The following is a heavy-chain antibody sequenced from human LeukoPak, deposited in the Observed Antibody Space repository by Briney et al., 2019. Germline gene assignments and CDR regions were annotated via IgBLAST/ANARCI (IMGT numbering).Heavy chain of an antibody. V-gene: IGHV3-11*04. Sequence: GGSLRLSCAASGFTFSDYYMSWIRQAPGKGLEWLSDISSSSSIIYYADSVKGRFTISRDNAKNSLYLQMNSLRAEDTAVYYCARADQHYSSSWLRYFDYWGQGTLVTVSS. CDR2: ISSSSSII. J-gene: IGHJ4*02. CDR1: GFTFSDYY. CDR3: ARADQHYSSSWLRYFDY. D-gene: IGHD6-13*01.